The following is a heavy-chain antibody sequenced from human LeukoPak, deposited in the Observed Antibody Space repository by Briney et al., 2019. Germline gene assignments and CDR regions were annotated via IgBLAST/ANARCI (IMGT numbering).Heavy chain of an antibody. J-gene: IGHJ4*02. D-gene: IGHD1-26*01. CDR1: GFIFDDYA. Sequence: PGRSLRLSCAASGFIFDDYAMYWVRQAAGKGLEWVSGVSWNSGTIGYADSVKGRFSISRDNAKNSLYLQMNSLRAEDTALYYCAKGIMGATTGGINSWGQGTLVTVSS. CDR3: AKGIMGATTGGINS. V-gene: IGHV3-9*01. CDR2: VSWNSGTI.